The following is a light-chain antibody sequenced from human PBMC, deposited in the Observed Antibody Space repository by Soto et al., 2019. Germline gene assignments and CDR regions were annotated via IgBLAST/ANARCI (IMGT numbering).Light chain of an antibody. V-gene: IGKV3-15*01. CDR3: QQYHIWPQ. J-gene: IGKJ3*01. CDR1: QSVSSN. Sequence: IVMTQSPATLSVSPGERATLSCRASQSVSSNLAWYQQKPGQAPILLIYGASTRAAGIPFRFSGSGSGTEFTLTISGLQSEDFAVYYCQQYHIWPQFGPGTKVDIK. CDR2: GAS.